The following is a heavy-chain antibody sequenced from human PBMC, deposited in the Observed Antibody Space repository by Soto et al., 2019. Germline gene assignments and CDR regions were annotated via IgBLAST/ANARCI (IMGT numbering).Heavy chain of an antibody. Sequence: EVQLAESGGGLVQVGGSLRLSCVVSGLSFSDHAMNWVRQAPGKGLDWVSYISVDSETIYYADSVKGRFTISRDNAKNSRCLQMNSLRDEETAVYYGARYGAGSHLRDPFDYWGQGTLVTVSS. CDR2: ISVDSETI. CDR3: ARYGAGSHLRDPFDY. CDR1: GLSFSDHA. D-gene: IGHD3-10*01. V-gene: IGHV3-48*02. J-gene: IGHJ4*02.